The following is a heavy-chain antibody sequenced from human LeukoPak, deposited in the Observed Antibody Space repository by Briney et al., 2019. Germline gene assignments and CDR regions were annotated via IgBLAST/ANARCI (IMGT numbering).Heavy chain of an antibody. CDR1: GYTFTSYY. V-gene: IGHV1-46*01. Sequence: ASVKVSCKASGYTFTSYYMHWVRHAPGQGLEYMGLINPSGGSTSYAQKFQGRVTMTRDTSTSTVYMELSSLRSEDTAVYYCARDPNAQRIVGASPRFDPWGQGNLVTVSS. CDR3: ARDPNAQRIVGASPRFDP. J-gene: IGHJ5*02. D-gene: IGHD1-26*01. CDR2: INPSGGST.